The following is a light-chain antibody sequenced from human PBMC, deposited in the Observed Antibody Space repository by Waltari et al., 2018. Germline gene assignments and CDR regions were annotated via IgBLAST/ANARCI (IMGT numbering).Light chain of an antibody. V-gene: IGKV4-1*01. J-gene: IGKJ2*03. CDR2: WAS. Sequence: DIVMTQFPDSLAVSLGERATIHCESSQSVLYSANSSNYLSWYQLKPGQPPKVLIYWASTRASGVPDRFSGSGSGTDFTLTISSLRAEDVAVYYCQQYYDTPYSFGQGTKLEIK. CDR1: QSVLYSANSSNY. CDR3: QQYYDTPYS.